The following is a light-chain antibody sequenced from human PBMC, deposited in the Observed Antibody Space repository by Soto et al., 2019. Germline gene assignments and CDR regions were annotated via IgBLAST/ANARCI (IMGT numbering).Light chain of an antibody. CDR2: DAS. Sequence: EIVLTHSPGTLSLSPGESATLSCRASQSVRNVYLAWYQQKPGQAPRLLIYDASNRATGIPDRFSGSGSGTDFTITINRLEPEDFAVYYCQQSGSSPRTFGQGTKLEIK. V-gene: IGKV3-20*01. CDR1: QSVRNVY. J-gene: IGKJ2*01. CDR3: QQSGSSPRT.